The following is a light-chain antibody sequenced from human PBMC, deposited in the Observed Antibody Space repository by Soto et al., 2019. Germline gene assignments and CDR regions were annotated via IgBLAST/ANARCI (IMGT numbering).Light chain of an antibody. Sequence: EIVMTQSPATLSVSPGERATLSCRASQSVSSNLAWYQQKPGQAPRLLIYGASTRATGIPARFSGSGSGTELPLTISSLQAEDFAVYYCQQYNNWPPWTFGQGTKVEIK. J-gene: IGKJ1*01. CDR2: GAS. V-gene: IGKV3-15*01. CDR3: QQYNNWPPWT. CDR1: QSVSSN.